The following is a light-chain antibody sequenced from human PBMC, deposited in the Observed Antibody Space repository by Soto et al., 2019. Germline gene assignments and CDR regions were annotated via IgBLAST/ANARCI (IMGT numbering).Light chain of an antibody. CDR2: LNSDGSH. J-gene: IGLJ2*01. CDR1: SGHSSYA. Sequence: QLVLTQSPSVSASLGASVKLTCTLSSGHSSYAIAWHQQQPEKGPRYLMNLNSDGSHSKGDGIPDRFSGSSSGAERYLTISSLQSEDEADYYCQTWDTGIRVFGGGTKLTVL. CDR3: QTWDTGIRV. V-gene: IGLV4-69*01.